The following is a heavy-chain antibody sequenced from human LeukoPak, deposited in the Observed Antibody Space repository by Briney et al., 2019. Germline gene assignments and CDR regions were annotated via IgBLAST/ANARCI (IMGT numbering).Heavy chain of an antibody. J-gene: IGHJ4*02. D-gene: IGHD6-13*01. CDR3: ARGVNIAAAQYGY. CDR1: GGSISSYY. V-gene: IGHV4-59*01. CDR2: IYYSGTT. Sequence: SETLSLTCTVSGGSISSYYWSWIRQPPGKGLEWIGYIYYSGTTNYNTSLKSRVTISVDTTKNQSSLKLRSVTATDTAVYYCARGVNIAAAQYGYWGQGTLVTVSS.